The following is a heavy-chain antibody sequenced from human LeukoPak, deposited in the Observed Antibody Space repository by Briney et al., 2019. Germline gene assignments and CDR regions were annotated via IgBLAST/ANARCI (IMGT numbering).Heavy chain of an antibody. CDR2: VSGSGGST. CDR3: AKRTDVLTGYYNA. CDR1: GFTFSSYA. V-gene: IGHV3-23*01. J-gene: IGHJ5*02. Sequence: GGCLRLSCAASGFTFSSYAMSWVRQASGKGLEWVSHVSGSGGSTYYADSVKGRFTISRDNSKNALYLQMNSLRGDDTAVYYCAKRTDVLTGYYNAWGLGTLVTVSS. D-gene: IGHD3-9*01.